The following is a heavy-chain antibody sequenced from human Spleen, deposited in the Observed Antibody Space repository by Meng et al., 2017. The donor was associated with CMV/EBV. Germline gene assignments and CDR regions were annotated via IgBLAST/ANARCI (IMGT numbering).Heavy chain of an antibody. D-gene: IGHD3-10*01. CDR2: IFPGDSDS. Sequence: GYRLTTNWIGWVRQMPGRGLEWLGVIFPGDSDSRYSPSFRGQVTFSVDNAIGTAYLQWHSLQASDTAMYYCARHGGSGTYYNFFDYWGRGTLVTVSS. CDR1: GYRLTTNW. CDR3: ARHGGSGTYYNFFDY. J-gene: IGHJ4*02. V-gene: IGHV5-51*01.